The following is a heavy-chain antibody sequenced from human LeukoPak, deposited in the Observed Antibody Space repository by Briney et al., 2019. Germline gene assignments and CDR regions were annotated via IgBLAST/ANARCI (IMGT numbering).Heavy chain of an antibody. CDR3: ANGGYYSLDS. CDR1: GFTFRNYG. V-gene: IGHV3-30*18. CDR2: ISYDGSNK. J-gene: IGHJ4*02. Sequence: GRSLRLSCAAFGFTFRNYGMHWVRQAPGKGLEWVAVISYDGSNKYYADSVKGRFTISRDNSKRTLFLQTDSLRGEDTAVYYCANGGYYSLDSWGQGTLVTVSS. D-gene: IGHD2-15*01.